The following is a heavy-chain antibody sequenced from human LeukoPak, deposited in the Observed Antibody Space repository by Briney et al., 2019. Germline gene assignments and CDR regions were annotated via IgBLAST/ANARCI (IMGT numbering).Heavy chain of an antibody. D-gene: IGHD1-26*01. V-gene: IGHV4-59*12. CDR3: SRESGPFSPFGF. Sequence: SETLSLTCTVSGGSISSYYWSWIRQPPGKGLEWIGYMYNSGSTKYNPSLKSRVTISVDTSTNQVSLNLTSVTAADTAVYYCSRESGPFSPFGFWGQGTLVSVHS. J-gene: IGHJ4*02. CDR2: MYNSGST. CDR1: GGSISSYY.